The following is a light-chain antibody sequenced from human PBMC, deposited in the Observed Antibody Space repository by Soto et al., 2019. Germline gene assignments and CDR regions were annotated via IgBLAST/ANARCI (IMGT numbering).Light chain of an antibody. CDR1: QSVSSSY. CDR3: QRYGTSLTWT. Sequence: EIVLTQSPGTLSLSPGERATLSCRASQSVSSSYLAWYQQKPGQSPRLLIYGASSRATGIPDRFSGSGSGTGFPLTISRLEREDFAVYYCQRYGTSLTWTFGQGTKVEIK. J-gene: IGKJ1*01. CDR2: GAS. V-gene: IGKV3-20*01.